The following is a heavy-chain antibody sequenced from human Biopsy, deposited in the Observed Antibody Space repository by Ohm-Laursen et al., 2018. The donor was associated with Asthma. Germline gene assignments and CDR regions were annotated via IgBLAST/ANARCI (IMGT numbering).Heavy chain of an antibody. V-gene: IGHV1-69*01. Sequence: ASSVKVSCKAPGGTFSNFAISWVRQAPGQGLEWLGGIMTVFGTTNYAQKFQGRVTITADESTSTAYMEVTSLRSEDTAIFYCARCQVGYSSGWSLLLKKIYYSGMDVWGQGNAVTVSS. J-gene: IGHJ6*02. D-gene: IGHD6-19*01. CDR3: ARCQVGYSSGWSLLLKKIYYSGMDV. CDR2: IMTVFGTT. CDR1: GGTFSNFA.